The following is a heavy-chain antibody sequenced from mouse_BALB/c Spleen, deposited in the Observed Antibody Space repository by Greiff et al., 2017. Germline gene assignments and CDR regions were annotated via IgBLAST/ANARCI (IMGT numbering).Heavy chain of an antibody. CDR3: VKDYDGYFAWFAY. J-gene: IGHJ3*01. CDR1: GYTFNTYA. Sequence: EVKLVESGGGLVQPKGSLKLSCAASGYTFNTYAMNWVRQAPGKGLEWVARIRSKSNNYATYYADSVKDRFTISRDDSQSMLYLQMNNLKTEDTAMYYCVKDYDGYFAWFAYWGQGTLVTVSA. D-gene: IGHD2-3*01. V-gene: IGHV10-1*02. CDR2: IRSKSNNYAT.